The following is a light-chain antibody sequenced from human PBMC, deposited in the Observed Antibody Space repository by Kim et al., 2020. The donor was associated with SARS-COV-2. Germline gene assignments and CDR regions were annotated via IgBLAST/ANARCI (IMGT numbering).Light chain of an antibody. Sequence: QRVTISCTGSSSSIGAGYDVHWYQQLPGTAPKLLIYGNSNRPSGVPDRFSGSKSGTSASLAITGLQAEDEADYYCQSYDSSLSGVLFGGGTKLTVL. J-gene: IGLJ2*01. V-gene: IGLV1-40*01. CDR2: GNS. CDR3: QSYDSSLSGVL. CDR1: SSSIGAGYD.